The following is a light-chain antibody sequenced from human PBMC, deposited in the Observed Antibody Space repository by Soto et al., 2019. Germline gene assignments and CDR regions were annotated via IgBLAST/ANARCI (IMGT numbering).Light chain of an antibody. V-gene: IGLV2-14*01. CDR2: EVS. Sequence: QSALTQPASVSGSPGQSITISCTGTSSDVGSYNYVSWYQQHPGKAPKLMIYEVSNRPSGVSNRFPGSKSGNTASLTISGLQAEDEADYYCSSYTSSSTRGVFGTGTKVTVL. J-gene: IGLJ1*01. CDR1: SSDVGSYNY. CDR3: SSYTSSSTRGV.